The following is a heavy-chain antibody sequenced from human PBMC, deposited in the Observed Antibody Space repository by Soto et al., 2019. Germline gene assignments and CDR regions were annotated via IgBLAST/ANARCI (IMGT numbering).Heavy chain of an antibody. J-gene: IGHJ4*02. Sequence: GGSLRLSCAASGFTFSSYWMSWVRQAPGKGLEWVANIKQDGSEKYYVDSVKGRFTISRDNAKNSLYLQMNSLRAEDTAVYYCATLGSVFGVPWYFDYWGQGTLVTVSS. CDR1: GFTFSSYW. V-gene: IGHV3-7*01. D-gene: IGHD3-3*01. CDR2: IKQDGSEK. CDR3: ATLGSVFGVPWYFDY.